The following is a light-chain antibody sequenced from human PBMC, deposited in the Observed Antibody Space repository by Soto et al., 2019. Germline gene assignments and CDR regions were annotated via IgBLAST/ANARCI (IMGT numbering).Light chain of an antibody. Sequence: DIQMTQSPSSLSASVGDRVTITCRASQDLDRWLAWYQQKPGKAPQVLIFAASTLESGVPSRFSGGGSGADFSLTISSLQPEDFATYYCKQSKSFPLTFGGGTKVDIK. V-gene: IGKV1-12*01. CDR2: AAS. CDR3: KQSKSFPLT. CDR1: QDLDRW. J-gene: IGKJ4*01.